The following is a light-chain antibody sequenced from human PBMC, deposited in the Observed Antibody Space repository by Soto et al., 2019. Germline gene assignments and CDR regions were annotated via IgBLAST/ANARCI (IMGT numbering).Light chain of an antibody. CDR3: QVRSNWLTWT. CDR1: QSVSGY. V-gene: IGKV3-11*01. Sequence: EIVMTQSPATLSVSPGERATLSCRASQSVSGYLAWYQHKPGQAPRLLIYDVSNRATDIPARFSGSGSGTDFTLTISRLEPEDFAVYFYQVRSNWLTWTFGQGTKVDIK. CDR2: DVS. J-gene: IGKJ1*01.